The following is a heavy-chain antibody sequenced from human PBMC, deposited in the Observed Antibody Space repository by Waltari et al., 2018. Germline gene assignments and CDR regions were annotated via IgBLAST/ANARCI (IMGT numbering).Heavy chain of an antibody. CDR2: ITHTGDS. D-gene: IGHD2-2*01. J-gene: IGHJ4*02. Sequence: QVQLQQWGAGLLKPSETLSLTCGESGASFGGFYWSWIRQAPGKGLEWIGDITHTGDSNITPARKSRRTSSGDTAKRQFSLELTSVTPADTAVYYCGRAPATSWFGYSVYWGQGTVVTVSS. CDR1: GASFGGFY. V-gene: IGHV4-34*04. CDR3: GRAPATSWFGYSVY.